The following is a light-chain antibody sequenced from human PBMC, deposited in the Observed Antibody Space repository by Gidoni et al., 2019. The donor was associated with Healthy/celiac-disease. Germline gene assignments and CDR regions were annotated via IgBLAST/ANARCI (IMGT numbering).Light chain of an antibody. V-gene: IGKV1-8*01. J-gene: IGKJ2*01. CDR3: QQYYVPLYT. CDR1: QGISSY. CDR2: AAS. Sequence: AIRMTQPPSSLSASTGDRVTIPCRASQGISSYLAWYQQKPGKAPKLLIYAASTLQSGVPSRFSGSGSGTDFTLTISCLQSEDFATYYCQQYYVPLYTFGQGTKLEIK.